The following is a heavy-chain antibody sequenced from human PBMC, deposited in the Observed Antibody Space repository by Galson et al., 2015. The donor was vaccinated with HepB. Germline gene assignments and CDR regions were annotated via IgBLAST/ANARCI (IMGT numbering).Heavy chain of an antibody. CDR3: ARDPGLELRGYYYYYGMDV. J-gene: IGHJ6*02. Sequence: SLRLSCAASGFTFSSYSMNWVRQAPGKGLEWVSYISSSSSTIYYADSVKGRFTISRDNAKNSLYLQMNSLRDEDTAVYYCARDPGLELRGYYYYYGMDVWGQGTTVTVSS. CDR2: ISSSSSTI. CDR1: GFTFSSYS. D-gene: IGHD1-7*01. V-gene: IGHV3-48*02.